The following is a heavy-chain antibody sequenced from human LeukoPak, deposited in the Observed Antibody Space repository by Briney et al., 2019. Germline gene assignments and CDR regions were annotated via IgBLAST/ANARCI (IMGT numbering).Heavy chain of an antibody. J-gene: IGHJ4*02. Sequence: SGGSLRLSCAASGFTFSSYWMSWVRQAPGKGLEWVAFIRYDGSNKYYADSVKGRFTISRDNSKNTLYLQMNSLRAEDTAVYYCAKEGSSWYRGGFDYWGQGTLVTVSS. CDR3: AKEGSSWYRGGFDY. V-gene: IGHV3-30*02. D-gene: IGHD6-13*01. CDR1: GFTFSSYW. CDR2: IRYDGSNK.